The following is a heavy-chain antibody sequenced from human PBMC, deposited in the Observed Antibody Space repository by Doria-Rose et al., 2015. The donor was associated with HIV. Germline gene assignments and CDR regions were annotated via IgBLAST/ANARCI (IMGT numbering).Heavy chain of an antibody. V-gene: IGHV2-26*01. CDR2: IFSDDER. J-gene: IGHJ4*02. D-gene: IGHD6-13*01. Sequence: QITLKESGPVLVKPTETLTLTCTVSGVSLSSPGMGVSWIRQPPGKALEWLANIFSDDERSYKTSLKSRLTISRGTSKSQVFLTMTDMGPVDTATYYCARIKSSRWYHKYYFDFWGQGTLVIVPA. CDR3: ARIKSSRWYHKYYFDF. CDR1: GVSLSSPGMG.